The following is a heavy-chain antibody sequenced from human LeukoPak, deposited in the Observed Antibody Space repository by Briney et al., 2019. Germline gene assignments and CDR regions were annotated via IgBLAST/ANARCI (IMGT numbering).Heavy chain of an antibody. CDR1: GFTFSNYA. CDR3: AIVDTAMSLDY. Sequence: GGSLRLSCAASGFTFSNYAMHWVRQAPGKGLEWVSAISGSGGSTYYADSVKGRFTISRDNSKNTLYLQMNSLRAEDTAVYYCAIVDTAMSLDYWGQGTLVTVSS. CDR2: ISGSGGST. J-gene: IGHJ4*02. V-gene: IGHV3-23*01. D-gene: IGHD5-18*01.